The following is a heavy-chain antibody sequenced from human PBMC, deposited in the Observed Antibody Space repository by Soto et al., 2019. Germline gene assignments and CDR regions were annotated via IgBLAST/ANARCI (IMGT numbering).Heavy chain of an antibody. Sequence: GGSLRLSCGASGFTFSSHAMSWVRQAPGKGLEWVSALSDSGGNTYYGDSVRGRFTISRDNSKNTLYLQMNSLRAEDTAVYYCAKHGGTINYWGQGTLVTVSS. CDR1: GFTFSSHA. D-gene: IGHD3-16*01. CDR3: AKHGGTINY. CDR2: LSDSGGNT. V-gene: IGHV3-23*01. J-gene: IGHJ4*02.